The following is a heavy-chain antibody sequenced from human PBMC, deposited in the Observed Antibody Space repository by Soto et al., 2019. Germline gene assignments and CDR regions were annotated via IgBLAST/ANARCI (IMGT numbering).Heavy chain of an antibody. CDR3: ARVNNTGSDLKLAFVI. V-gene: IGHV1-3*01. Sequence: QVQLVQSGAQVKKPGASVKVSCKASGYTFDNYALHWVRQAPGRRLEWMGWIHAGNGYTKYSQSFQGRVTITRDITASTVQMLVRRLPCEDMAVYYCARVNNTGSDLKLAFVIWGPGTMVTVSS. CDR1: GYTFDNYA. D-gene: IGHD5-12*01. CDR2: IHAGNGYT. J-gene: IGHJ3*02.